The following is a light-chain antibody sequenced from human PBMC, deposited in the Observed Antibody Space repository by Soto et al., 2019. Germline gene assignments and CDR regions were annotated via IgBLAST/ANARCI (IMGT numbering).Light chain of an antibody. CDR3: CSYAGSYTWV. CDR1: SSDVGDYNY. CDR2: DVS. J-gene: IGLJ3*02. Sequence: ALTQPRSVSGSPGQSVTISCTGTSSDVGDYNYVSWYQQHPGKAPKLMIYDVSERPSGVPDRFSGSKSGNTASLTISGLQAEDEADYYCCSYAGSYTWVFGGGTKLTVL. V-gene: IGLV2-11*01.